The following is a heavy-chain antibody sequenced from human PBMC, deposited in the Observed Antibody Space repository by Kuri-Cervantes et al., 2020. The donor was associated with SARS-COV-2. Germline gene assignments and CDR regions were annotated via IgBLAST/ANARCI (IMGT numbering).Heavy chain of an antibody. Sequence: ESLKISCTVSGYSISSGYYWGWIRQPPGKGLEWIGSIYYSGSTYYNPSLKSRVTISVDTSKNQFSLKLSSVTAADTAVYYCARIRLRSFDYWGQGTLVTVSS. J-gene: IGHJ4*02. D-gene: IGHD5-12*01. CDR1: GYSISSGYY. V-gene: IGHV4-38-2*02. CDR2: IYYSGST. CDR3: ARIRLRSFDY.